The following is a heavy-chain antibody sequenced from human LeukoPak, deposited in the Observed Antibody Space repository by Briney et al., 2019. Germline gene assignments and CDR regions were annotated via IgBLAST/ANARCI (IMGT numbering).Heavy chain of an antibody. Sequence: GGSLRLSCAASGFTFSSYEMNWVCQAPGKGLEWVSVISGSGDSTYYADSVKGRFTISRDISKNTLYLQMKSLRAGDTAVYYCAKDKTYDDFWSGHDAFDIWGQGTMVTVSS. D-gene: IGHD3-3*01. CDR1: GFTFSSYE. J-gene: IGHJ3*02. CDR3: AKDKTYDDFWSGHDAFDI. CDR2: ISGSGDST. V-gene: IGHV3-23*01.